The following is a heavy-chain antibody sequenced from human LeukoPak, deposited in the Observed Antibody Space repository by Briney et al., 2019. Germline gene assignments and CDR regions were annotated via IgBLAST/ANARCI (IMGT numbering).Heavy chain of an antibody. Sequence: PGGSLRLSCAGSGFTFSSYAMHWVRQAPGKGLEWVAVISYDGSNKYYADSVKGRFTISRDNSKNTLYLQMNSLRAEDTAVYYCASGTSGSYYAGIDYWGQGTLVTVSS. CDR3: ASGTSGSYYAGIDY. J-gene: IGHJ4*02. CDR2: ISYDGSNK. CDR1: GFTFSSYA. D-gene: IGHD1-26*01. V-gene: IGHV3-30*01.